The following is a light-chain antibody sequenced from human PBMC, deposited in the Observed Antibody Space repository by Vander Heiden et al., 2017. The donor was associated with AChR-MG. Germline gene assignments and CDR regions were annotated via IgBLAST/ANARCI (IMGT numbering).Light chain of an antibody. Sequence: SYALTQPLSVSVAPGQTARITCGRNNIGSKNVHWYQQKPGQAPVLVIYRDSNRPSGIPERFSGSNSGNTATLTISRAQAGDEAGYYCQVWDSSTVVFGGGTKLTVL. V-gene: IGLV3-9*01. CDR2: RDS. CDR1: NIGSKN. CDR3: QVWDSSTVV. J-gene: IGLJ2*01.